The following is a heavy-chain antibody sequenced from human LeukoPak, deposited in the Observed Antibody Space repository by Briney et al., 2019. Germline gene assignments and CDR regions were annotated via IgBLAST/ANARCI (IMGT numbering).Heavy chain of an antibody. V-gene: IGHV3-23*01. CDR1: GFTFNNYA. CDR2: ISGSGGAT. CDR3: AKAPAAAAKYCYGMDV. D-gene: IGHD6-13*01. J-gene: IGHJ6*02. Sequence: PGGSLRLSCAASGFTFNNYAMSWVRQAPGKGLEWVSAISGSGGATYYADSVKGRFTISRDNSKNTLFLHMNSLRVEDTAVYYCAKAPAAAAKYCYGMDVWGQGTTVTVSS.